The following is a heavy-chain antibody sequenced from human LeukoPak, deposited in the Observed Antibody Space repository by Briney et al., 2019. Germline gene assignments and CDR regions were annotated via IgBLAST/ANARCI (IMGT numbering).Heavy chain of an antibody. V-gene: IGHV3-23*01. CDR2: TSSSDAGT. CDR3: ARGTTALMDV. Sequence: GGSLRLSCAASGFALSSYAMSWVRQAPGKGLEWVSATSSSDAGTYHAESVRGRFTISRDNSKNTLYLQMNSLRADDAAVYYCARGTTALMDVRGKGTTVTVSS. D-gene: IGHD2-21*02. CDR1: GFALSSYA. J-gene: IGHJ6*03.